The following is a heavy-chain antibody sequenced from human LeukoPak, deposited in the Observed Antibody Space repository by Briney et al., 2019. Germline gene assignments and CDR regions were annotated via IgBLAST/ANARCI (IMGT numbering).Heavy chain of an antibody. CDR2: IKSKTDGGTT. D-gene: IGHD6-13*01. Sequence: PGGSLRLSCAASGFTFSNAWMGWVRQAPGKGLEWVGRIKSKTDGGTTDYAAPVKGRFTISRDDSKNTLYLQMNSLKTEDTAVYYCTTHIGYNRSWWLLDYWGQGTLVTVSS. CDR3: TTHIGYNRSWWLLDY. V-gene: IGHV3-15*01. CDR1: GFTFSNAW. J-gene: IGHJ4*02.